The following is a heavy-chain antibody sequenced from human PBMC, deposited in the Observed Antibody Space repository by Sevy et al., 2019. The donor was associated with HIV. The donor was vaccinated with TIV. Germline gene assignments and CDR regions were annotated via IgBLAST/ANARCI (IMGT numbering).Heavy chain of an antibody. Sequence: GESLKISCKGSGYSFTSYWIGWVRQMPGKGLEWMGIIYPGDSDTRYSPSFQGQVTISADQSISTPYLQWNGLKASDTAMYYCARTSRGYSSGWFRDAFDIWGQGTMVTVSS. J-gene: IGHJ3*02. D-gene: IGHD6-19*01. CDR1: GYSFTSYW. CDR2: IYPGDSDT. V-gene: IGHV5-51*01. CDR3: ARTSRGYSSGWFRDAFDI.